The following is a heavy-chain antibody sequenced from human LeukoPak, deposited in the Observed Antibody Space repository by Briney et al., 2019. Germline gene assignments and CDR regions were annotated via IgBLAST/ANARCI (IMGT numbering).Heavy chain of an antibody. V-gene: IGHV3-21*01. Sequence: GGSLRLSCAASGLTFSTYSMSWVRQAPGKGLEWVSSISSRGNYIYYADSVKGRFTISRDNAKNSLYLQMNSLRAEDTAVFYCARLTYSSSPPDYWGQGTLVTVSS. CDR2: ISSRGNYI. J-gene: IGHJ4*02. CDR1: GLTFSTYS. D-gene: IGHD6-13*01. CDR3: ARLTYSSSPPDY.